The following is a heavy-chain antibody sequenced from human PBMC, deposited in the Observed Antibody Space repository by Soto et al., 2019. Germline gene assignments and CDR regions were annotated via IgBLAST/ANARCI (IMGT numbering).Heavy chain of an antibody. CDR1: GGSISSGDYY. J-gene: IGHJ4*02. D-gene: IGHD4-17*01. CDR2: IYYSGST. Sequence: QVQLQESGPGLVKPSQTLSLTCTVSGGSISSGDYYWSWIRQPPGKGLEWIGYIYYSGSTYYNPSPKSRLXXPXDXYNNQFSLKLSSVTAADTAIYYCARTTMTTQRNFDYWGQGTLVTVSS. CDR3: ARTTMTTQRNFDY. V-gene: IGHV4-30-4*01.